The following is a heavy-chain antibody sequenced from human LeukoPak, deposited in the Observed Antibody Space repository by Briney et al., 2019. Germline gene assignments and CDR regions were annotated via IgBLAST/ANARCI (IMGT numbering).Heavy chain of an antibody. Sequence: PGGSLRLSCAASGFTFSSYGMHWVRQAPGKGLEWVAFARYDGSNKYYPDSVKGRFTISRDNSKSTLYLQMNSLRAEDTAVYYCAKDQFNCNYVDRFFDYWGQGTLVTVSS. CDR2: ARYDGSNK. CDR3: AKDQFNCNYVDRFFDY. J-gene: IGHJ4*02. D-gene: IGHD1-7*01. V-gene: IGHV3-30*02. CDR1: GFTFSSYG.